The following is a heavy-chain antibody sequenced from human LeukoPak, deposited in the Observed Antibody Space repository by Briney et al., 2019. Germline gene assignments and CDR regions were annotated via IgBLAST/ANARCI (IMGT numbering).Heavy chain of an antibody. D-gene: IGHD2-2*01. CDR3: AKSAAPYYYYGMDV. CDR1: GFTLSSYG. CDR2: ISYDGSNK. J-gene: IGHJ6*02. Sequence: GGSLRLSCAASGFTLSSYGMHWVRQAPGKGLEWVAVISYDGSNKYYADSVKGRFTISRDNSKNTLYLQMNSLRAEDTAVYYCAKSAAPYYYYGMDVWGQGTTVTVSS. V-gene: IGHV3-30*18.